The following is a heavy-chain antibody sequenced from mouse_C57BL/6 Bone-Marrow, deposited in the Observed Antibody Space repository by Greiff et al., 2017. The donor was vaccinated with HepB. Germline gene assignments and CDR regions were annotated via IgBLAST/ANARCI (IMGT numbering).Heavy chain of an antibody. V-gene: IGHV1-18*01. CDR2: INPNNGGT. J-gene: IGHJ1*03. CDR1: GYTFTDYN. CDR3: ARITTVVAQWYFDV. D-gene: IGHD1-1*01. Sequence: LVEPGASVKIPCKASGYTFTDYNMDWVKQSHGKSLEWIGDINPNNGGTIYNQKFKGKATLTVDKSSSTAYMELRSLTSEDTAVYYCARITTVVAQWYFDVWGTGTTVTVSS.